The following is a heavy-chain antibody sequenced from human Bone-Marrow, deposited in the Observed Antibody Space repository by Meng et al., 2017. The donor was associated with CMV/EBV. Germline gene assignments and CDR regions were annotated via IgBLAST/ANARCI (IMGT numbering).Heavy chain of an antibody. Sequence: SETLSITCTVSGGSIISGYYWTWIRQHPGKGLEWIGYIHHSGDSYYSPSLKSRVTMSVDTSKNQLSLRVNSVTAADTAVYYCARGGSAAAGHVRWFDPWGQGTLVTVSS. CDR2: IHHSGDS. V-gene: IGHV4-31*03. D-gene: IGHD6-13*01. J-gene: IGHJ5*02. CDR1: GGSIISGYY. CDR3: ARGGSAAAGHVRWFDP.